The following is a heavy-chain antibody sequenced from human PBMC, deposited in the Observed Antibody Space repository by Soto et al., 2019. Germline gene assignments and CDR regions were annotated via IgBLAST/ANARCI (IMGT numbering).Heavy chain of an antibody. CDR2: IYYSGST. D-gene: IGHD3-3*01. CDR3: ARVHYDFWSGPNFDY. CDR1: GGSISSGDYY. Sequence: PSETLSLTCTVSGGSISSGDYYWSWIRQPPGKGLEWIGYIYYSGSTYYNTSLKSRVTISVDTSKNQFSLKLSSVTAADTAVYYCARVHYDFWSGPNFDYWGQGTLVTVSS. V-gene: IGHV4-30-4*01. J-gene: IGHJ4*02.